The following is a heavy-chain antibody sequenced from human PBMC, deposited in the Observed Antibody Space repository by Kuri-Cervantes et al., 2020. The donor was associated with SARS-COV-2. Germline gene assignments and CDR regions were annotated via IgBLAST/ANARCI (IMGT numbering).Heavy chain of an antibody. V-gene: IGHV5-51*01. CDR2: IYPGDSDT. J-gene: IGHJ2*01. CDR1: GYSFTSYW. CDR3: ARRRRGRQYFDL. Sequence: GGSLRLSCKGSGYSFTSYWIGWVRQMSGKGLEWMGIIYPGDSDTRYSPSFQGQVTISADKSISTAYLQWSSLKASDTAMYYCARRRRGRQYFDLWGRGTLVTVSS.